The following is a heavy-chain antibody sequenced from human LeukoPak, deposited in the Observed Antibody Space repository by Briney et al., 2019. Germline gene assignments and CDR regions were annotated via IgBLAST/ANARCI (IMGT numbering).Heavy chain of an antibody. CDR2: IKQDGSEK. D-gene: IGHD5-18*01. V-gene: IGHV3-7*01. J-gene: IGHJ6*03. CDR3: ARDPYSYGYVGYYYYMDV. Sequence: GGSLRLSCAASGFTFSSCWMSWVRQAPGKGLEWVANIKQDGSEKYYVDSVKGRLTISRDNAKNSLYLQMNSLRAEDTAVYYCARDPYSYGYVGYYYYMDVWGKGTTVTISS. CDR1: GFTFSSCW.